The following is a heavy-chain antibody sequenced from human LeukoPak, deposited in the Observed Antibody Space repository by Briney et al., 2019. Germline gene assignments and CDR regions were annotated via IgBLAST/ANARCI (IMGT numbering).Heavy chain of an antibody. CDR2: IRPANSDT. D-gene: IGHD2-15*01. J-gene: IGHJ4*02. CDR1: GYTFTSHW. CDR3: ARRYCSGTTCYDFDL. Sequence: GASLQISCKGSGYTFTSHWIAWVRQMPGKGLEWMGIIRPANSDTRYSPSFEGQVTISADKSISTAYLQWSSLEASDTAMYYCARRYCSGTTCYDFDLWGQGTLVTVSS. V-gene: IGHV5-51*01.